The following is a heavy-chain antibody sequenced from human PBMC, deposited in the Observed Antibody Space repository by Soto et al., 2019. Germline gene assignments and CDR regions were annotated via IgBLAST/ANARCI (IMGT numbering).Heavy chain of an antibody. D-gene: IGHD6-19*01. J-gene: IGHJ5*02. CDR2: ISGYNGNT. CDR3: ARVSVAGSGENWFDP. CDR1: GYTFTTYG. V-gene: IGHV1-18*01. Sequence: VQLVQSGAEVKKPGASVKVSCKASGYTFTTYGLTWVRQAPGQGLEWMGWISGYNGNTNYAQKIQGRVTMTTDTSTSTAYMELRSLRSDDTAVYYCARVSVAGSGENWFDPWGQGTLVTVSS.